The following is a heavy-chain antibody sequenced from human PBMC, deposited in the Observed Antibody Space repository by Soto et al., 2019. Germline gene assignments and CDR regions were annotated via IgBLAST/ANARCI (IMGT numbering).Heavy chain of an antibody. Sequence: GASVKVSCKASGGTFSSYAISWVRQAPGQGLEWMGGIIPIFGTANYAQKFQGRVTITADKSTSTAYMELSSLRSEDTAVYYRARGRRTGTTSAYYYYGMDVWGQGTTVTVSS. CDR2: IIPIFGTA. V-gene: IGHV1-69*06. J-gene: IGHJ6*02. D-gene: IGHD1-7*01. CDR1: GGTFSSYA. CDR3: ARGRRTGTTSAYYYYGMDV.